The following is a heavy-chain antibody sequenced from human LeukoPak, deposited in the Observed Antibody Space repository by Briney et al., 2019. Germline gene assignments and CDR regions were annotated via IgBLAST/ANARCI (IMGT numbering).Heavy chain of an antibody. V-gene: IGHV3-30*02. Sequence: GGSLRLSCGAAGFTFSSYGMHWVRQAPGKGLEWVAFIRLDGSNKNYADSVKGRFSISRDNSKNTLYLQMNSLRAEDTAVYYCARQTGTPLPSIFDYWGQGTLVTVSS. CDR3: ARQTGTPLPSIFDY. CDR2: IRLDGSNK. CDR1: GFTFSSYG. D-gene: IGHD1-1*01. J-gene: IGHJ4*02.